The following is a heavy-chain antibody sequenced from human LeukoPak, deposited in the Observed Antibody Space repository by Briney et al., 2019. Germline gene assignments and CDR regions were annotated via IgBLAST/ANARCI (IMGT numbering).Heavy chain of an antibody. CDR2: STRKADGYTT. V-gene: IGHV3-72*01. J-gene: IGHJ4*02. D-gene: IGHD6-6*01. CDR3: ARELLNSSPKPLGY. CDR1: GFTFSDHY. Sequence: GGSLRLSCAVSGFTFSDHYMDWVRQAPGKGLEWVGRSTRKADGYTTQYAASVKGRFTISRDESEKSLYLQMNSLKTEDTAVYYCARELLNSSPKPLGYWGQGTPVTVSS.